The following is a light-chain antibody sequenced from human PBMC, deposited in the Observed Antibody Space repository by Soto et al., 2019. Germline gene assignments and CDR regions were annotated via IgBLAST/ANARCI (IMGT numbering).Light chain of an antibody. Sequence: IQLTQSPSSLAASVGDRVTITCRASQGISNLFAWYQQKPGKAPKLLIDAASTWQSGVPSRCSGSGSGTDFTLTIISLQPEDFATYYCQEVESYPSSFGGGTKVDNK. V-gene: IGKV1-9*01. CDR3: QEVESYPSS. CDR1: QGISNL. CDR2: AAS. J-gene: IGKJ4*01.